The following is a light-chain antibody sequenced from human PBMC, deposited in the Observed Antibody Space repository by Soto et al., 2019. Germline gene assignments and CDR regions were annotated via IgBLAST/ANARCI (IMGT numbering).Light chain of an antibody. CDR3: QQYENWPPAVT. CDR1: QSVSSTY. CDR2: GAS. J-gene: IGKJ4*01. Sequence: EIVLTQSPGTLSLSPGERATLSCRASQSVSSTYLIWYQQKPGQAPRLLIYGASSRATGVPDRFSGGGSGTDFTLTISRLEPEDVAVYYCQQYENWPPAVTFGGGTNVEI. V-gene: IGKV3-20*01.